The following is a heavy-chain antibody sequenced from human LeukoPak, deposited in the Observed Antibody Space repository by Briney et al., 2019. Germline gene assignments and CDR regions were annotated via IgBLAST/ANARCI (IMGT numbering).Heavy chain of an antibody. Sequence: SETLSLTCTVSGGSISSSSYYWGWIRQPPGKGLEWIGSIYYSGSTYYNPSLKSQVTISVDTSKNQFSLKLSSVTAADTAVYYCARGEIYSSGLYYFDYWGQGTLVTVSS. V-gene: IGHV4-39*07. J-gene: IGHJ4*02. D-gene: IGHD6-19*01. CDR3: ARGEIYSSGLYYFDY. CDR2: IYYSGST. CDR1: GGSISSSSYY.